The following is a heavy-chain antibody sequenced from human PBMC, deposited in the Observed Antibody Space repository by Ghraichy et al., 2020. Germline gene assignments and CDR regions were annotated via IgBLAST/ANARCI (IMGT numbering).Heavy chain of an antibody. Sequence: GGSLTLSCAASGFTFDDYGMSWVRQAPGKGLEWVSGINWNGGSTGYADSVKGRFTISRDNAKNSLYLQMNSLRAEDTALYHCARVGDFTYWYFDLWGRGTLVTVSS. CDR3: ARVGDFTYWYFDL. V-gene: IGHV3-20*01. D-gene: IGHD2-21*02. J-gene: IGHJ2*01. CDR1: GFTFDDYG. CDR2: INWNGGST.